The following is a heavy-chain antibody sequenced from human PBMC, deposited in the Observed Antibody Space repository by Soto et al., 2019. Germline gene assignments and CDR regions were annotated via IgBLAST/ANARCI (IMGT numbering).Heavy chain of an antibody. Sequence: PGGSLRLSCAASGFTFDSSWMHWVRQAAGKGLVWVSRINGDGTSTSYADSVKGRFTISRDNAKNTLYLQMDSLRVEDTAVYYCTRWDYNSANAFHIWGQGTMVTVSS. V-gene: IGHV3-74*01. CDR2: INGDGTST. J-gene: IGHJ3*02. D-gene: IGHD1-1*01. CDR3: TRWDYNSANAFHI. CDR1: GFTFDSSW.